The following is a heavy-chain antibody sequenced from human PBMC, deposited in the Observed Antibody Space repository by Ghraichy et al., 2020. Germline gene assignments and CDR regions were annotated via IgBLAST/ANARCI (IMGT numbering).Heavy chain of an antibody. CDR1: GFTFSSYW. CDR3: ASGPYNWNFFDI. Sequence: GESLNISCAASGFTFSSYWMHWVRQAPGKGLVWVSRINSDGSSTSYADSVKGRFTISRDNAKNTLYLQMNSLRAEDTAVYYCASGPYNWNFFDIWGQGTMVTVSS. V-gene: IGHV3-74*01. CDR2: INSDGSST. J-gene: IGHJ3*02. D-gene: IGHD1-7*01.